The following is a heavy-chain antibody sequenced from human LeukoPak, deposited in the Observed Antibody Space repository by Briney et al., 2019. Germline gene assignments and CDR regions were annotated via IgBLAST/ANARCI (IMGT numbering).Heavy chain of an antibody. Sequence: PSETLSLTCTVTGGSISSGDYYWSWIRQSPGKGLEWIGYIYYSGSTYYNPSLKSRVTISVDTSKNQFSLKLSSVTAADTAVYYCASSKTYYYDSSGSYVDYWGQGTLVTVSS. CDR1: GGSISSGDYY. CDR2: IYYSGST. D-gene: IGHD3-22*01. J-gene: IGHJ4*02. CDR3: ASSKTYYYDSSGSYVDY. V-gene: IGHV4-30-4*01.